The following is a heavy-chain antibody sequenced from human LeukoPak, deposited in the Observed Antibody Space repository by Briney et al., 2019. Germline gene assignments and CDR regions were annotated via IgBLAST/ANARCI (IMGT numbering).Heavy chain of an antibody. CDR3: AKGWPVGAATPYFDY. V-gene: IGHV3-30*02. J-gene: IGHJ4*02. CDR1: GFTFSSYG. Sequence: GGSLRLSCAASGFTFSSYGMHWVRQAPGKGLEWVAFIRYDGSNKYYADSVKGRFTISRDNSKNKLYMKMNSPRAADMSVCYCAKGWPVGAATPYFDYWGQGTLVNVP. CDR2: IRYDGSNK. D-gene: IGHD2-15*01.